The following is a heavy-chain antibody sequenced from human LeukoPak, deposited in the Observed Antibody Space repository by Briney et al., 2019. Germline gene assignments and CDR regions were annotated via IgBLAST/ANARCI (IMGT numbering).Heavy chain of an antibody. V-gene: IGHV1-24*01. CDR1: GYRLSELS. J-gene: IGHJ5*02. CDR2: LDVEDDEP. D-gene: IGHD6-13*01. CDR3: AREGHSSSWYDP. Sequence: ASVKVSCKVSGYRLSELSMHWVRQAPGKGLEWMGGLDVEDDEPIYAQKFQGRVTITRNTSISTAYMELSSLRSEDTAVYYCAREGHSSSWYDPWGQGTLVTVSS.